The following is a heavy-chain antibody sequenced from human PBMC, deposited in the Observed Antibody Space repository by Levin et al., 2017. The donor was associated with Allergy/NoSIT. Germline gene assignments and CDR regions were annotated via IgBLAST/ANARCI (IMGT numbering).Heavy chain of an antibody. V-gene: IGHV1-8*01. CDR1: GYTFTSYD. D-gene: IGHD2-15*01. Sequence: HGESLKISCKASGYTFTSYDINWVRQATGQGLEWMGWMNPNSGDTGYAQKFQGRVTMTRNTSISTAYMELSSLRSEDTAVYYCARRGSGAAFDIWGQGTMVTVSS. CDR3: ARRGSGAAFDI. CDR2: MNPNSGDT. J-gene: IGHJ3*02.